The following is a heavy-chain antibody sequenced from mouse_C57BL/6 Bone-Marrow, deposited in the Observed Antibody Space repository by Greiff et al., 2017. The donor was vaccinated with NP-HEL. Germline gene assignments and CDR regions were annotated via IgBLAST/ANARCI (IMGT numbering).Heavy chain of an antibody. CDR1: GYTFTSYW. D-gene: IGHD1-1*01. CDR3: ARRGELLRFWYFDV. V-gene: IGHV1-55*01. CDR2: IYPGSGST. Sequence: QVQLKQPGAELVKPGASVKMSCKASGYTFTSYWITWVKQRPGQGLEWIGDIYPGSGSTNYNEKFKSKATLTVDTSSSTAYMQLSSLTSEDSAVYYCARRGELLRFWYFDVWGTGTTVTVSS. J-gene: IGHJ1*03.